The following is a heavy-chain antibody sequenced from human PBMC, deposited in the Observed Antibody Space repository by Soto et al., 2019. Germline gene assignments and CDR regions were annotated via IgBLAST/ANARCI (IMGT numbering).Heavy chain of an antibody. V-gene: IGHV3-48*02. CDR3: ARDIVLMVYGAYYYYYGMDV. CDR2: ISSSSSTI. J-gene: IGHJ6*02. Sequence: EVQLVESGGGLVQPGGSLRLSCAASGFTFSSYSMNWVRQAPGKGLEWVSYISSSSSTIYYADSVKGRFTISRDNAKNSLYPQMNGLRDEDTAVYYCARDIVLMVYGAYYYYYGMDVWGHGTTVTVSS. CDR1: GFTFSSYS. D-gene: IGHD2-8*01.